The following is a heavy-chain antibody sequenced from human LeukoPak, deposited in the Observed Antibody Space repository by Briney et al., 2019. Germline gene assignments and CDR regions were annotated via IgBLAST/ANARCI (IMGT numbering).Heavy chain of an antibody. J-gene: IGHJ3*02. D-gene: IGHD3-16*01. V-gene: IGHV3-33*01. CDR3: ARGGGGVPYIRNALDM. CDR1: RFTFSSYG. Sequence: PGTSLRLSCTASRFTFSSYGMHWVRQAPGKGLEWVAPIGYAETDKFYTDSVKGRFTISRDNSKSTLALQMHSLRSEDTAVYYCARGGGGVPYIRNALDMWGQGTMVTVSS. CDR2: IGYAETDK.